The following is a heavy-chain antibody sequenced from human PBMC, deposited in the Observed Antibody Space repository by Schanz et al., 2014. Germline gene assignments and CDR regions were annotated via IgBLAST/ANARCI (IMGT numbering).Heavy chain of an antibody. CDR3: AREIRGVATFDY. V-gene: IGHV4-59*01. Sequence: QVQLVESGGGVVQPGTSLRLSCAASGFTFSSYGMNWVRQPPGKGLEWIGEIYHSGSTSYKPSLKSRVTISGDTSKNQVSLKLSSVTAADTAVYYCAREIRGVATFDYWGQGTLVTVSS. CDR2: IYHSGST. D-gene: IGHD5-12*01. CDR1: GFTFSSYG. J-gene: IGHJ4*02.